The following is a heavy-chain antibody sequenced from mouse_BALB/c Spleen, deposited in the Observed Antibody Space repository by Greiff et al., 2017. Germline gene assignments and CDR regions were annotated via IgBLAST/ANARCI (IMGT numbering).Heavy chain of an antibody. D-gene: IGHD2-14*01. V-gene: IGHV5-9-4*01. CDR1: GFTFSSYA. J-gene: IGHJ4*01. Sequence: DVQLQESGGGLVKPGGSLKLSCAASGFTFSSYAMSWVRQSPEKRLEWVAEISSGGSYTYYPDTVTGRFTISRDNAKNTLYLEMSSLRSEDTAMYYCAIYYRYDYYAMDYWGQGTSVTVSS. CDR2: ISSGGSYT. CDR3: AIYYRYDYYAMDY.